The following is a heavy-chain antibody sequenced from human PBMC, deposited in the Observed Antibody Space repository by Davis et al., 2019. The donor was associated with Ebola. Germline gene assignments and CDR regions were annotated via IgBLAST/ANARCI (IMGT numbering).Heavy chain of an antibody. CDR3: ARGGNRAFDI. CDR1: GFTFSDHY. V-gene: IGHV3-72*01. Sequence: GESLKIPCAASGFTFSDHYMDWVRQAPGKGLEWVGRTRNKANSYTTEYAASVKGRFTISRDDSKNSLYLQMNSLKTEDTAVYYCARGGNRAFDIWGQGTMVTVSS. J-gene: IGHJ3*02. CDR2: TRNKANSYTT. D-gene: IGHD2/OR15-2a*01.